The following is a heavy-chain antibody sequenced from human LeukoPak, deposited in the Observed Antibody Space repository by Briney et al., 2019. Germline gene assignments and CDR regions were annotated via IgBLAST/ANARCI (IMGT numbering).Heavy chain of an antibody. V-gene: IGHV1-69*13. CDR1: GGTFSSYA. Sequence: ASVKVSCKASGGTFSSYAISWVRQAPGQGLEWMGGIIPIFGTANYAQKFQGRVTITADESTSTAHMELSSLRSEDTAVYYCARDGYLDTAMVTDYYYGMDVWGQGTTVTVSS. CDR3: ARDGYLDTAMVTDYYYGMDV. J-gene: IGHJ6*02. D-gene: IGHD5-18*01. CDR2: IIPIFGTA.